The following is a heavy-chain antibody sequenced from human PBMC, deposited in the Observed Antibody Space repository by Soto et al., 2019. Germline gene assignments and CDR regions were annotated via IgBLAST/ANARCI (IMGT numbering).Heavy chain of an antibody. V-gene: IGHV3-23*01. Sequence: GGSLRLSCAASGFTFTNYAMTWVRQAPGKGLEWVSISSGSGSGGSTNYADSVKGRFTISRDNSKNTLYLQMNSLRVEDTAVYYCAKDRDDYRNYVFDYWGQGTLAPVSS. CDR3: AKDRDDYRNYVFDY. J-gene: IGHJ4*02. D-gene: IGHD4-4*01. CDR2: SSGSGSGGST. CDR1: GFTFTNYA.